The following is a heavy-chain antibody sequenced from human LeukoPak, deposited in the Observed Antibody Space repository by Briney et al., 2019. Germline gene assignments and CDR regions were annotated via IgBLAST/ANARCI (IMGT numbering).Heavy chain of an antibody. J-gene: IGHJ4*02. Sequence: GGSLRLSCAASGLTFSSYWMNWVRQAPGKGLEWVSYISSSGTTISYTDSVKGRFTISRDNAKSSLYLQMNSPRAEDTAVYYCARDYRSTFDYWGQGTLVTVSS. CDR1: GLTFSSYW. CDR3: ARDYRSTFDY. V-gene: IGHV3-48*04. D-gene: IGHD1-26*01. CDR2: ISSSGTTI.